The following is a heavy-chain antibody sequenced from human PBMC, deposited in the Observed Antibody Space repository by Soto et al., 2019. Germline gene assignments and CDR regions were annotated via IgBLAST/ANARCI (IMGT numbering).Heavy chain of an antibody. CDR2: ISSSSGYI. J-gene: IGHJ4*02. D-gene: IGHD2-2*01. Sequence: GGSLRLSCAASGFTFSSYSMNWVRQAPGKGLEWVSSISSSSGYIYYADSVKGRFTISRDNAKNSLYLQMNSLRAEDTAVYYCARELGYCSSTSCYAGVYFDYWGQGTLVTVSS. CDR3: ARELGYCSSTSCYAGVYFDY. V-gene: IGHV3-21*01. CDR1: GFTFSSYS.